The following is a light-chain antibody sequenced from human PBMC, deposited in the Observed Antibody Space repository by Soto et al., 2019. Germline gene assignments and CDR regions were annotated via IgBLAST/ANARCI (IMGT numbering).Light chain of an antibody. Sequence: QSVLTQPASVSGSPGQSITISCTGTRSDVGSSNLVSWYQQHPGKATKLIIYEGNRRPSGVSGRFSGSKSGNTASLTISGLQAEDEADYYCCSFAGSSSCYVFGSGTKVTVL. CDR2: EGN. CDR1: RSDVGSSNL. J-gene: IGLJ1*01. V-gene: IGLV2-23*01. CDR3: CSFAGSSSCYV.